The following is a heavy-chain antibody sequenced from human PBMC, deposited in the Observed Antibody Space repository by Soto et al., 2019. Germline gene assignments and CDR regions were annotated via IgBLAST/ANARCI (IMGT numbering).Heavy chain of an antibody. Sequence: QITLRESGPALVRPTQTLTLTCTFSGFSLSSNGVGVGWIRQPPGKALEWLALIYWDDDHRYSPSLKTRLTITKDTSKNQVVLTMTKLAPVDTATYYCAREMYYSTYFDSWGQGTLVTVSS. J-gene: IGHJ4*02. CDR2: IYWDDDH. CDR1: GFSLSSNGVG. CDR3: AREMYYSTYFDS. D-gene: IGHD3-10*01. V-gene: IGHV2-5*02.